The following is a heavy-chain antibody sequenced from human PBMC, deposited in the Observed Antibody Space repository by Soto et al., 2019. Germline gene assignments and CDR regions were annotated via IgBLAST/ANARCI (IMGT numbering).Heavy chain of an antibody. CDR2: ISYDGSNK. CDR3: ARDGPTVLRFLFGNYYYGMDV. D-gene: IGHD3-3*01. J-gene: IGHJ6*02. CDR1: GFTFSSYA. V-gene: IGHV3-30-3*01. Sequence: TGGSLRLSCAASGFTFSSYAMHWVRQAPGKGLEWVAVISYDGSNKYYADSVKGRFTISRDNSKNTLYLQMNSLRAEDTAVYYCARDGPTVLRFLFGNYYYGMDVWGQGTTVTVSS.